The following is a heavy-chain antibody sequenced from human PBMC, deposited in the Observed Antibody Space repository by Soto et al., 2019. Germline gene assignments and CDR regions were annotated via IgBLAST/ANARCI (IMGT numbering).Heavy chain of an antibody. CDR1: GGSVSSGSYY. D-gene: IGHD3-10*01. Sequence: PSETLSLTCTVSGGSVSSGSYYWSWIRQPPGKGLEWIGYIYYSGSTNYNPSLKSRVTISVDTSKNQFSLKLSSVTAADTAVYYCARDRVRGGESNYYYYGMDVWGQGTTVTVSS. CDR2: IYYSGST. J-gene: IGHJ6*02. V-gene: IGHV4-61*01. CDR3: ARDRVRGGESNYYYYGMDV.